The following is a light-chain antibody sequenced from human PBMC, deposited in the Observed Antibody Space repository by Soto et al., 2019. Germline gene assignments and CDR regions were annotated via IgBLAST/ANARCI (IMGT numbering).Light chain of an antibody. Sequence: DIQLTQSPSSLSAPVGDRVTITCRASQRINTYMNWYQHKPGKAPNLLIFPPSTLQSGVPSRFSGSGSGTDFTLTISSLQPEDFATYYCQQSYSIPLTFXGGTKVDIK. V-gene: IGKV1-39*01. J-gene: IGKJ4*01. CDR2: PPS. CDR1: QRINTY. CDR3: QQSYSIPLT.